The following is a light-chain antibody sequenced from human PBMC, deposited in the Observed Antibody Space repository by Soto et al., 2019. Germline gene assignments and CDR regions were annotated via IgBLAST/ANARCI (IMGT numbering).Light chain of an antibody. CDR3: LQHNSYPWT. J-gene: IGKJ1*01. CDR1: QGIRND. Sequence: DIQMTQSPSSLSASVGDRVTITCRASQGIRNDLGWYQQRQGKAPKRLIYAASSLQIGVLSRFIGSGSCTKFSLTISSMQPEDFSTYYCLQHNSYPWTFGQGTKVEIK. CDR2: AAS. V-gene: IGKV1-17*01.